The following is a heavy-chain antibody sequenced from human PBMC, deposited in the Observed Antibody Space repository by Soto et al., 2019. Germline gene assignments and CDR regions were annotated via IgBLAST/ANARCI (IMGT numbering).Heavy chain of an antibody. CDR1: GFTFSNYA. Sequence: PGGSLRLSCAASGFTFSNYAMHWVRHAPGKGLEWEAVISYDGSNEYYADSVKGRFTISRDDSKNTLYLQMNSQRAEDKAVYYCARDSVSRSGYLYGMDFWRQGTTVTVSS. J-gene: IGHJ6*02. V-gene: IGHV3-30-3*01. CDR2: ISYDGSNE. CDR3: ARDSVSRSGYLYGMDF. D-gene: IGHD3-22*01.